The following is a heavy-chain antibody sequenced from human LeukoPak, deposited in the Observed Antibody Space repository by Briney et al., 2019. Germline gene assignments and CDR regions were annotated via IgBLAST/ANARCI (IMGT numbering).Heavy chain of an antibody. CDR3: ARASSVRFVLTPRYYFDY. J-gene: IGHJ4*02. D-gene: IGHD2-8*01. V-gene: IGHV4-39*07. CDR1: GGSFNSGSYY. Sequence: SETLSLTCTVSGGSFNSGSYYWSWIRQPPGKGLEWIGSIYHSGSTYYNPSLKSRVTISVDTSKNQFSLKLSSVTAADTAVYYCARASSVRFVLTPRYYFDYWGQGTLVTVSS. CDR2: IYHSGST.